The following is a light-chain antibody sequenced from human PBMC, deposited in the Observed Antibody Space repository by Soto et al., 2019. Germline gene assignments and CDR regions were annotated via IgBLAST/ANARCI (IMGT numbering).Light chain of an antibody. J-gene: IGKJ4*01. Sequence: DIQLTQSPSFLSASLGDRVTITCRASQGIGSYLAWYQQKPGKAPRLLIYAASTLQSGVPSRFSGSGSDTEFTLTISSLQPEDFATYYCQQLNNYPLTFGGGTKGEIK. V-gene: IGKV1-9*01. CDR1: QGIGSY. CDR2: AAS. CDR3: QQLNNYPLT.